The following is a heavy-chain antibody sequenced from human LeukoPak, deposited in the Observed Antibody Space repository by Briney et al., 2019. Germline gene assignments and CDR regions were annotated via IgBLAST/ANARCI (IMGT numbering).Heavy chain of an antibody. CDR2: ISIDGNGK. CDR1: GFTFSTSV. V-gene: IGHV3-30*04. CDR3: GRGSYSSGRCDVFDI. J-gene: IGHJ3*02. Sequence: PGGSLRLSCVASGFTFSTSVMHWVRQAPGKGLEWVAGISIDGNGKYHADSVRGRFTISRDNSKNTLYLQMNSLRAEDTALYYCGRGSYSSGRCDVFDIWGQGTMVTVSS. D-gene: IGHD6-19*01.